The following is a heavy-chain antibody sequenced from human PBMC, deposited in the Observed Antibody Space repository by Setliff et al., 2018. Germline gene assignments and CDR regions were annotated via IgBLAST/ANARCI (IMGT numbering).Heavy chain of an antibody. CDR1: GYSFTSYW. CDR2: IYPGDPDT. CDR3: ARSLSDLASYYGMDV. D-gene: IGHD3-16*01. J-gene: IGHJ6*02. V-gene: IGHV5-51*01. Sequence: GESLKISCKGSGYSFTSYWIGWVRQMPGKGLEWMGIIYPGDPDTRYSPSFQGQVTISADKSISTAYLQWSSLKASDTAMYYCARSLSDLASYYGMDVWGQGTTVTVSS.